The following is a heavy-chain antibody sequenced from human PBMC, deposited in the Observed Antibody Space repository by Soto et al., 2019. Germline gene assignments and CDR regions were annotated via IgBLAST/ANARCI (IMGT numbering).Heavy chain of an antibody. Sequence: PGGSLRLSCAASGFTFSSYAMSWVRQAPGKGLEWVSAISGSGGSTYYADSVKGRFTISRDNSKNTLYLQMNSLRAEDTAVYYCAKGTIPRPGGLYYFDYWGQGTLVTVSS. CDR1: GFTFSSYA. CDR3: AKGTIPRPGGLYYFDY. J-gene: IGHJ4*02. CDR2: ISGSGGST. V-gene: IGHV3-23*01.